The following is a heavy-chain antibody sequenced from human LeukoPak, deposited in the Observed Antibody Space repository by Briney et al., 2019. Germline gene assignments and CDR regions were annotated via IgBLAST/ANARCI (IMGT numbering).Heavy chain of an antibody. Sequence: SGKVSCKASVGTFTRYAISWVRQAPGQGLEWRGGIIPIFGTANYAQKFQGRVTITSDESTSTAYMELSSLRSEDTAVYYCARADYDFWSGYSLATIPFDYWGQGTLVTVSS. V-gene: IGHV1-69*13. J-gene: IGHJ4*02. D-gene: IGHD3-3*01. CDR2: IIPIFGTA. CDR1: VGTFTRYA. CDR3: ARADYDFWSGYSLATIPFDY.